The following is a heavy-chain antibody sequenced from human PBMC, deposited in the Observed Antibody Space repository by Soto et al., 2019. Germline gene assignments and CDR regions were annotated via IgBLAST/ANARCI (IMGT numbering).Heavy chain of an antibody. D-gene: IGHD2-8*01. V-gene: IGHV1-2*02. Sequence: QVQLVQSGAEVKKPGASVKVSCKTSGYTFTDHYMHWVRQAPGQGLEWMGWINPNSGGTNYAQKFQGRVTMTRDTSISTAYMELSSLRSDDTAMYYCASCTNGACFLYGMDVWGQGTTVTVSS. CDR2: INPNSGGT. CDR1: GYTFTDHY. J-gene: IGHJ6*02. CDR3: ASCTNGACFLYGMDV.